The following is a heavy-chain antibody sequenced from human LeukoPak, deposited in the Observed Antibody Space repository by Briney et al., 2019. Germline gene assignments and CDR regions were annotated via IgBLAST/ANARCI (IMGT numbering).Heavy chain of an antibody. CDR2: ISSSSSYI. J-gene: IGHJ4*02. V-gene: IGHV3-21*01. CDR1: GFTFSSYS. D-gene: IGHD6-13*01. CDR3: ARSDRSSWPRADY. Sequence: GGSLRLSCAASGFTFSSYSMNWVRQAPGKGLGWVSSISSSSSYIYYADSVKGRFTISRDNAKNSLYLQMNSLRAEDTAVYYCARSDRSSWPRADYWGQGTLVTVSS.